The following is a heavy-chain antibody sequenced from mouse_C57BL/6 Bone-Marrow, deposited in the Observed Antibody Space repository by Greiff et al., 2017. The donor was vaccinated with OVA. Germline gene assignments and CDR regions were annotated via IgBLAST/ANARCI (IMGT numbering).Heavy chain of an antibody. V-gene: IGHV5-15*01. J-gene: IGHJ4*01. D-gene: IGHD2-2*01. CDR1: GFTFSDYG. CDR2: ISNLAYSI. CDR3: ARAGYYDAMDY. Sequence: EVKLMESGGGLVQPGGSLKLSCAASGFTFSDYGMAWVRQAPRKGPEWVAFISNLAYSIYYAATVTGRFTISRENAKNTRYLEMSSLRSEDTAMYYCARAGYYDAMDYWGQGTSVTVSS.